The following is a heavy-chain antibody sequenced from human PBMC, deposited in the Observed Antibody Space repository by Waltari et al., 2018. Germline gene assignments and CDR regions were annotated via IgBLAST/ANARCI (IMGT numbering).Heavy chain of an antibody. CDR2: MNPNKGHT. D-gene: IGHD6-19*01. CDR1: GSTFMNFY. Sequence: QVQLVQSGAEVKKPGASVKVCCTGSGSTFMNFYITWVRQATGQGLEWMGWMNPNKGHTGYAPNFQGRVIMTRDTSISTAYMELNSLTYEDTAMYYCSIGSGGAFDHWGQGTLITVSS. V-gene: IGHV1-8*02. CDR3: SIGSGGAFDH. J-gene: IGHJ4*02.